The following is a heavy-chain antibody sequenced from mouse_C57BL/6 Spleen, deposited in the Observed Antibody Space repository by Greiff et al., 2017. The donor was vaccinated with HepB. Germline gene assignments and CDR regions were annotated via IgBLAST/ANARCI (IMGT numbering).Heavy chain of an antibody. D-gene: IGHD1-1*01. Sequence: VQLQQPGAELVMPGASVKLSCKASGYTFTSYWMHWVKQRPGQGLEWIGEIDPSDSYTNYNQKFKGKSTLTVDKSSSTAYMQLSSLTSEDSAVYYCARRDYYGSSYDSYWYFDVWGTGTTVTVSS. CDR1: GYTFTSYW. J-gene: IGHJ1*03. V-gene: IGHV1-69*01. CDR2: IDPSDSYT. CDR3: ARRDYYGSSYDSYWYFDV.